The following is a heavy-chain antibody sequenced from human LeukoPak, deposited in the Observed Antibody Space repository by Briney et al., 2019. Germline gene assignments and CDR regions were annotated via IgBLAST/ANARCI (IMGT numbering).Heavy chain of an antibody. CDR3: ARADSSGYSLDENFDY. Sequence: SVKVSCKASGGTLSSYALNWVRQAPGQGLEWIGRIIPIFAIVNYAQNFQGRVTITADKSTNTAYMELSSLRFEDTAFYYCARADSSGYSLDENFDYWGQGTLVTVSS. CDR2: IIPIFAIV. V-gene: IGHV1-69*04. J-gene: IGHJ4*02. D-gene: IGHD3-22*01. CDR1: GGTLSSYA.